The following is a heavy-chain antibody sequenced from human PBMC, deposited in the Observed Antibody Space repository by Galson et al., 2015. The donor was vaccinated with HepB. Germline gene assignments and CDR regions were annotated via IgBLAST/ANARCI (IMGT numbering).Heavy chain of an antibody. Sequence: CAISGDSVSSNSAAWNWIRQSPSRGLEWLGRTYYRSKWYNDYAVSVKSRITINPDTSKNQFSLQLNSVTPEDTAVYYCARGGYIEGGYYYYGMDVWGQGTTVTVSS. J-gene: IGHJ6*02. CDR3: ARGGYIEGGYYYYGMDV. V-gene: IGHV6-1*01. CDR1: GDSVSSNSAA. D-gene: IGHD5-12*01. CDR2: TYYRSKWYN.